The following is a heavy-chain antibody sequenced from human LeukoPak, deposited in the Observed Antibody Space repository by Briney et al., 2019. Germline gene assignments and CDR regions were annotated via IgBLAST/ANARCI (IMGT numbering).Heavy chain of an antibody. Sequence: GGSLRLSCIGSGFIFGDYGMNWVRQAPGKGLEWVASTSGTGGSKFYADSVKGRFTISRDNSKNTLYLQMNSLRAEDTAVYYCAKVDSSSWYFAASGFDYWGQGTLVTVSS. D-gene: IGHD6-13*01. V-gene: IGHV3-23*01. CDR2: TSGTGGSK. J-gene: IGHJ4*02. CDR3: AKVDSSSWYFAASGFDY. CDR1: GFIFGDYG.